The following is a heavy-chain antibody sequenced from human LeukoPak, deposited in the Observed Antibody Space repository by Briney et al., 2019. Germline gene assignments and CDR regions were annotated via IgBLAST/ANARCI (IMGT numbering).Heavy chain of an antibody. Sequence: SETLSLTCTVSGGSISSYYWSWIRQPPGKGLEWIGEINHSGSTNYNPSLKSRVTISVDTSKNQFSLKLSSVTAADTAVYYCARGHSRFGESPDFDYWGQGTLVTVSS. CDR3: ARGHSRFGESPDFDY. V-gene: IGHV4-34*01. CDR2: INHSGST. D-gene: IGHD3-10*01. J-gene: IGHJ4*02. CDR1: GGSISSYY.